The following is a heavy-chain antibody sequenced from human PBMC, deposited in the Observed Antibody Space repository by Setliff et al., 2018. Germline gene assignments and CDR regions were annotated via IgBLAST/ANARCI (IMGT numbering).Heavy chain of an antibody. V-gene: IGHV4-59*01. J-gene: IGHJ4*02. CDR1: GDSINDYY. Sequence: KASETLSLTCTVSGDSINDYYWSWIRQPPGKGLEWIGYVFFTGDTDYNPSLGSRVTISLDRSKTQFSLKLSSVTAADTAVYYCARGGTYRYFDYWGQGALVTVSS. CDR3: ARGGTYRYFDY. CDR2: VFFTGDT.